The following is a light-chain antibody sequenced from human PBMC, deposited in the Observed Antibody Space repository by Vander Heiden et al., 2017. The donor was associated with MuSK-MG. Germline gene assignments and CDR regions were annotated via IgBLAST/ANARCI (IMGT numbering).Light chain of an antibody. V-gene: IGKV3-20*01. Sequence: GTLSLSPGERASLSCRASQSVSSSYLAWYQQKPGQAPRLLIYGASSRATGIPDRFSGSDSGTDFSLTIIRLEPEDFAVYYCRQDGSSGQTFGEGTKVEIK. CDR1: QSVSSSY. J-gene: IGKJ4*02. CDR3: RQDGSSGQT. CDR2: GAS.